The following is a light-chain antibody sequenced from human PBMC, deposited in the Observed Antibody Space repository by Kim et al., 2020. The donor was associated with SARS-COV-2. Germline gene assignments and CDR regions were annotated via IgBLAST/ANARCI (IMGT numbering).Light chain of an antibody. CDR1: SSNVGSNY. Sequence: PGRMVTISCSGSSSNVGSNYVYWYQQLPGTAPKLLIYRNNQRPSGVPDRFSGSKSGTSASLAISGLRSEDEADYYCAAWDDSLSYVFGTGTKVTVL. CDR3: AAWDDSLSYV. V-gene: IGLV1-47*01. J-gene: IGLJ1*01. CDR2: RNN.